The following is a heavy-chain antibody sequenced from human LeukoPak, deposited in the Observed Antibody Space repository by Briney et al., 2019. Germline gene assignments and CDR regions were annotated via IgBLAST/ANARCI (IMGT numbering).Heavy chain of an antibody. V-gene: IGHV3-30*04. CDR1: GFTFSSYA. Sequence: GGSLRLSCAASGFTFSSYAMHWVRQAPGKGLEWVAVISYDGSNKYYADSVKGRFTISRDNSKNTLYLQMNSLRAEDTAVYYCARAHYDILTGYYPYYFDYWGQGTLVTVSS. D-gene: IGHD3-9*01. J-gene: IGHJ4*02. CDR3: ARAHYDILTGYYPYYFDY. CDR2: ISYDGSNK.